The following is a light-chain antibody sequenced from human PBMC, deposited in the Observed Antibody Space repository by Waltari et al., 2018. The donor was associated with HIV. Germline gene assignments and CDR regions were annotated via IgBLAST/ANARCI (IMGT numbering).Light chain of an antibody. CDR2: DVS. CDR1: SSDVGGYNY. Sequence: QSALTQPASVSGSPGQSITISCTGTSSDVGGYNYVSWYQQHPGKAPKLMIYDVSNLPPAVSNRFSGSKSGNTASLTISGLQAEDEADYYCSSYTSSSTFYVVFGGGTKLTVL. V-gene: IGLV2-14*01. J-gene: IGLJ2*01. CDR3: SSYTSSSTFYVV.